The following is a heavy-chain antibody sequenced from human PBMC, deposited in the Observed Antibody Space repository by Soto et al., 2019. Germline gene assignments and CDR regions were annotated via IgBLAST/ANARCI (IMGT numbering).Heavy chain of an antibody. V-gene: IGHV4-4*07. Sequence: WVTLCLSWSVAVGSIVAYGGSWIRQPAGKGLEWIGRIDTSGNTNYNPSLKSRVTMSVDTSKKQFSLKLTSVTAADTAVYYCARYSNNWFQTEALDVWGHGTTVTVS. CDR1: VGSIVAYG. CDR2: IDTSGNT. D-gene: IGHD6-13*01. J-gene: IGHJ6*02. CDR3: ARYSNNWFQTEALDV.